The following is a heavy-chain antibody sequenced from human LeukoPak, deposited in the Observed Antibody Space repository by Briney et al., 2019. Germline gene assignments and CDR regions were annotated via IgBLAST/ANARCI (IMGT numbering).Heavy chain of an antibody. CDR3: ARGGHCGTTSCSNYDGMDV. V-gene: IGHV3-33*01. CDR1: EFTFSSYG. Sequence: HPGGSLRLSCAASEFTFSSYGMHWVRQAPGKGLEWVAATWYDGSNKYYADSVKGRFTISRDNSKNTLYLQMNSLRAEDTAVYFCARGGHCGTTSCSNYDGMDVWGQGTTLTVSS. D-gene: IGHD2-2*01. J-gene: IGHJ6*02. CDR2: TWYDGSNK.